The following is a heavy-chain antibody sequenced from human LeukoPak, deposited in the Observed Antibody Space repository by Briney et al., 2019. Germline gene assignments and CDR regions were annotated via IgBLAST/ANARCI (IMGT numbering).Heavy chain of an antibody. CDR2: MNPNSGNT. J-gene: IGHJ5*02. CDR1: GYTFTSYD. CDR3: ARGIRLDYAFWSGTWGWFDP. D-gene: IGHD3-3*01. V-gene: IGHV1-8*01. Sequence: ASVKVSCKASGYTFTSYDINWVRQATGQGLEWMGWMNPNSGNTGYAQKFQGRVTMTRNTSISTAYMELSSLRSEDTAVYYCARGIRLDYAFWSGTWGWFDPWGQGTLVTVSS.